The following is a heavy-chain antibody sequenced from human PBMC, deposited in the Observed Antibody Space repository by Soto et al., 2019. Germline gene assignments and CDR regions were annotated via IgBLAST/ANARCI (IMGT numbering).Heavy chain of an antibody. CDR3: ARSYCGGDCANNWFDT. CDR2: INPSGGST. CDR1: GYILSSYY. J-gene: IGHJ5*02. D-gene: IGHD2-21*02. Sequence: QVQLLQSGAEVKKPGASVKVSCKASGYILSSYYMHWVRQAPGQGLEWMGIINPSGGSTTYAQKFQGRVTMTRDTSTSTVYLESGSLTTDDTAMYYCARSYCGGDCANNWFDTWGQGTLVTVSS. V-gene: IGHV1-46*01.